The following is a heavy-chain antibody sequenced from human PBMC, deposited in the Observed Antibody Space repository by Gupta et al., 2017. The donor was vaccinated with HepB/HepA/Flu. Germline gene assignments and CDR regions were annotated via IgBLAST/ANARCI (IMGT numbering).Heavy chain of an antibody. CDR1: GFSFSNDW. CDR3: VRVDIS. J-gene: IGHJ5*02. V-gene: IGHV3-7*01. D-gene: IGHD2-2*03. CDR2: ISPDGSLR. Sequence: EVQLEESGGGLVQPGGSLRLSCAASGFSFSNDWMNWVRQVSGKGLEWVANISPDGSLRRYVDAVKGRFIISRDNAKNSLYLQLSSLRVEDTAVYYCVRVDISWGQGTRVTVSP.